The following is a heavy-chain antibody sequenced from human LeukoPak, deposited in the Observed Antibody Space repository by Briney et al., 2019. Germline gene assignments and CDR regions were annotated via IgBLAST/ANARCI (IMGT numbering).Heavy chain of an antibody. CDR1: GFSLDTTGLG. CDR3: THRRNLLGMNTYARSFENY. V-gene: IGHV2-5*02. J-gene: IGHJ4*02. D-gene: IGHD7-27*01. CDR2: IYWDADW. Sequence: SGPSLVKPTETLTLTCTFSGFSLDTTGLGVAWIRQPPGKALEWLALIYWDADWRYRPSLKNRLTITKDSSKNQVFLTMTNMDPVDTATYYCTHRRNLLGMNTYARSFENYWGQGILVTVSS.